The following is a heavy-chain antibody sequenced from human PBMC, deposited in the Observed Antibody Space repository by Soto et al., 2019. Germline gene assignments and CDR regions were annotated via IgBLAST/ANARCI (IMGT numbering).Heavy chain of an antibody. V-gene: IGHV1-69*02. Sequence: QVQLVQSGAEVKEPGSSVKVSCKVSGGTFSSQTINWVRQVPGQGLEWMGSVIPIIGEGKYAQSFLGRVTISANRSTSTAYMEGSGLRSEATAVYYCARPAVNDLDADSSAFDIWGQGTMVTVSS. CDR3: ARPAVNDLDADSSAFDI. CDR2: VIPIIGEG. J-gene: IGHJ3*02. D-gene: IGHD1-1*01. CDR1: GGTFSSQT.